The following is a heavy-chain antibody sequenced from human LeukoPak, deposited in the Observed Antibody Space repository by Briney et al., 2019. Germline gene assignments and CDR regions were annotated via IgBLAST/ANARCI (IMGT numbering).Heavy chain of an antibody. CDR1: GFTFSSYS. D-gene: IGHD2-15*01. J-gene: IGHJ5*02. V-gene: IGHV3-48*01. Sequence: GGPLRLSCAASGFTFSSYSMNWVRQAPGKGLEWVSYISSSSSTIYYADSVKGRFTISRDNVKNSLYLQMNSLRAEDTAVYYCARDSYCSGGSCYSMPLNWFDPWGQGTLVTVSS. CDR3: ARDSYCSGGSCYSMPLNWFDP. CDR2: ISSSSSTI.